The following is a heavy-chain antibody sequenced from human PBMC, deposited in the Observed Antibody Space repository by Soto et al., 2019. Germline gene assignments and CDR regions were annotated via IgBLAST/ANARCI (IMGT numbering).Heavy chain of an antibody. D-gene: IGHD3-22*01. CDR1: GGSVDSFY. Sequence: SETLSLTCTVSGGSVDSFYWNWIRQSPGKGLEWIGYIYYYGSTSYNPSLKSRVTISLDTSKNQVSLILSSVTAADTAVYYCAKVGYDPTGYYYLFENWGQGTLVTVSS. V-gene: IGHV4-59*02. J-gene: IGHJ4*02. CDR2: IYYYGST. CDR3: AKVGYDPTGYYYLFEN.